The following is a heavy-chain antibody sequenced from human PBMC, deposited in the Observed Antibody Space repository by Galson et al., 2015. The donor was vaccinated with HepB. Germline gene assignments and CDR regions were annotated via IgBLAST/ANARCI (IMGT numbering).Heavy chain of an antibody. Sequence: SLRLSCAASGFTFSSYAMSWVRQAPGKGLEWVSAISGSGGSTYYADSVKGRFTISRDNSKNTLYLQMNSLRAEDTAVYYCAKSYSSYYYYYYGMDVWGQGTTVTVSS. CDR3: AKSYSSYYYYYYGMDV. D-gene: IGHD6-6*01. J-gene: IGHJ6*02. CDR1: GFTFSSYA. V-gene: IGHV3-23*01. CDR2: ISGSGGST.